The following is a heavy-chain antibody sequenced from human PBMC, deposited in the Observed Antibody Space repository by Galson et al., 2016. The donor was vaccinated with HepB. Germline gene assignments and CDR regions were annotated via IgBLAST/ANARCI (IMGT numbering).Heavy chain of an antibody. Sequence: SLRLSCAASRFIFSDYAMFWVRQAPGKGLEWLAFISYDGKTFHYADSVKGRFTISRDNSNNTLFLERTRLTIEDTAVYYCVREQTTVTTNFGMSVWGQGTTVTVSS. V-gene: IGHV3-30*04. CDR1: RFIFSDYA. CDR2: ISYDGKTF. CDR3: VREQTTVTTNFGMSV. J-gene: IGHJ6*02. D-gene: IGHD4-11*01.